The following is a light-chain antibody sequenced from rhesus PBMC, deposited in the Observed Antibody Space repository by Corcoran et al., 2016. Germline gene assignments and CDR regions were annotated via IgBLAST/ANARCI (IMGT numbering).Light chain of an antibody. V-gene: IGKV1-22*01. Sequence: DIQMTQSPSSLSASVGDTVTITCRASQGISSWLAWFQQKPGNAPKLLIYKASSLQSGVPSRFTGSGSGTDFSLTISSLQSEDFATYYCQQYSSRPITFGPGTKLDIK. CDR2: KAS. CDR3: QQYSSRPIT. J-gene: IGKJ3*01. CDR1: QGISSW.